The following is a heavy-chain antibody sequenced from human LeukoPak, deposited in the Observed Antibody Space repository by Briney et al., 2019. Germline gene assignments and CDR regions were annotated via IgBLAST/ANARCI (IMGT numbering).Heavy chain of an antibody. Sequence: SETLSLTCTVSGGSISSGTKYWSWIRQPAGKGLEWIGLIDSSGSTNYNPSLMSRLTISLDTSKNQFSLKLSFLTAADTAVYYCARSFAYRTVLDYWGQGTLVTVSS. J-gene: IGHJ4*02. CDR2: IDSSGST. D-gene: IGHD2-21*01. CDR3: ARSFAYRTVLDY. V-gene: IGHV4-61*02. CDR1: GGSISSGTKY.